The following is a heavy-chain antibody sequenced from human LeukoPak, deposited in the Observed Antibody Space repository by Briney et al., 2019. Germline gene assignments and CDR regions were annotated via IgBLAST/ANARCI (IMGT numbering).Heavy chain of an antibody. CDR2: ISSSGSTI. Sequence: GGSLRLSRAASGFTFSSYEMNWVRQAPGKGLEWVSYISSSGSTIYYADSVKGRFTISRDNAKNSLYLQMNSLRAEDTAVYYCARESGSGYYYYGMDVWGKGTTVTVSS. J-gene: IGHJ6*04. CDR1: GFTFSSYE. CDR3: ARESGSGYYYYGMDV. D-gene: IGHD3-10*01. V-gene: IGHV3-48*03.